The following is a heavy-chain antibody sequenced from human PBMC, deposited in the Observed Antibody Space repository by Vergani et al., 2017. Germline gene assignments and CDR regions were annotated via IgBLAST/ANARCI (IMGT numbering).Heavy chain of an antibody. Sequence: EVQLVESGGGLVKPGGSLRLSCAASGFTFSSYSMNWVRQAPGKGLEWVSSISSSSYIYYADSVKGRFTISRDNAKNSLYLQMNSLRAEDTAVYYCARVGRYGNYFDYWGQGTLVTVSS. J-gene: IGHJ4*02. CDR1: GFTFSSYS. D-gene: IGHD5-18*01. V-gene: IGHV3-21*01. CDR2: ISSSSYI. CDR3: ARVGRYGNYFDY.